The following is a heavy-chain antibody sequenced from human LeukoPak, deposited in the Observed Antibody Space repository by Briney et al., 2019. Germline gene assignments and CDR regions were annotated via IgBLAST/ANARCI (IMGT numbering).Heavy chain of an antibody. CDR2: ISYDGSNK. D-gene: IGHD3-16*02. Sequence: GGSLRLSCAASGFTFSSYGMHWVRQAPGKGLEWVAAISYDGSNKYYADAVKGRFTISRDNAKNTLYLQMNSLRAQDTAVYYCAKGGNYVWGSYPNWGQGHLVTVSS. J-gene: IGHJ4*02. V-gene: IGHV3-30*18. CDR3: AKGGNYVWGSYPN. CDR1: GFTFSSYG.